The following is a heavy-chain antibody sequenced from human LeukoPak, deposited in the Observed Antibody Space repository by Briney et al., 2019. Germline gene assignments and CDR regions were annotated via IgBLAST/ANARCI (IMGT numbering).Heavy chain of an antibody. D-gene: IGHD2-15*01. CDR1: GYSINNYW. CDR2: IYPADSDI. J-gene: IGHJ5*02. V-gene: IGHV5-51*01. CDR3: ARQEYCSGGSCYTWFDP. Sequence: GESLKISCKGSGYSINNYWVGWVRQMPGKGLEWMGIIYPADSDIRYSPSFQGQVTISADKSISTVYLQWSSLKASDTAMYHCARQEYCSGGSCYTWFDPWGQGTLVTVSS.